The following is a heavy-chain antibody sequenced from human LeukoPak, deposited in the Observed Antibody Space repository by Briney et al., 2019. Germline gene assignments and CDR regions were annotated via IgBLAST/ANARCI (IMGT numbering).Heavy chain of an antibody. CDR2: ISGSGDST. J-gene: IGHJ4*02. Sequence: GGSLRLSCAASGFTFSSYAMSWVRQAPGKGLEWVSSISGSGDSTYYADSVKGRFTISRDNSKNTLYLQMNSLRAENTAVYYCANSAGYCSSTSCFDYYFDYWGQGALVTVSS. CDR3: ANSAGYCSSTSCFDYYFDY. D-gene: IGHD2-2*01. CDR1: GFTFSSYA. V-gene: IGHV3-23*01.